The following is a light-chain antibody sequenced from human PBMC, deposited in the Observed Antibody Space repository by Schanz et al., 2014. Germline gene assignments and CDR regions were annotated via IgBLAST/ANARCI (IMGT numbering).Light chain of an antibody. CDR3: CSYAGSSTFWV. J-gene: IGLJ3*02. CDR2: DVS. Sequence: QSALTQPASVSGSPGQSITISCTGTSSDVGRYNFVSWYQQHPDKAPKLMIYDVSNRPSGVSNRFSGSKSANTASLTISGLQAEDEADYYCCSYAGSSTFWVFGGGTKLTVL. CDR1: SSDVGRYNF. V-gene: IGLV2-23*02.